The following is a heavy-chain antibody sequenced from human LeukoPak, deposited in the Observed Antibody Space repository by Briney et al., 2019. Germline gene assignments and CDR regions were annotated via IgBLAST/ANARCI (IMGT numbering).Heavy chain of an antibody. J-gene: IGHJ6*02. V-gene: IGHV3-21*01. CDR3: ARGGNTAANYYYNGMDV. CDR1: GLIFSSYT. Sequence: GGSLRLSCAASGLIFSSYTVNWVRQAPGKGLEWVSSISSSSSYIYYADSVKGRFTISRDNAKNSLYLQMNSLRAEDTAVYYCARGGNTAANYYYNGMDVWGQGTTVTVSS. D-gene: IGHD5-18*01. CDR2: ISSSSSYI.